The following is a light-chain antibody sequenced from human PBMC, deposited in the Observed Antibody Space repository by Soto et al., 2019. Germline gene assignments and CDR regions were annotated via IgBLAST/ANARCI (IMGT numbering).Light chain of an antibody. Sequence: VMTQSPASLSVSPGERATLSCRASESVSSNLAWYQQKPGQGPRLLIYGASTRATGIPARFSGSGSGTEFTLTINSLQSEDFAVYYCQQYNNRPWTFGQGTKVEIK. J-gene: IGKJ1*01. CDR1: ESVSSN. CDR3: QQYNNRPWT. CDR2: GAS. V-gene: IGKV3-15*01.